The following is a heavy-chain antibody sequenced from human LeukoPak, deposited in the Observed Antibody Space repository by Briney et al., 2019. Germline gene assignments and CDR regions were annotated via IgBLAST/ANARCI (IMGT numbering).Heavy chain of an antibody. CDR2: IYYSGST. CDR3: ARGLVDYYYYYMDV. J-gene: IGHJ6*03. D-gene: IGHD2-15*01. V-gene: IGHV4-39*07. CDR1: GGSISSSSYY. Sequence: SETLSLTCTVSGGSISSSSYYWGWIRQPPGKGLEWIGSIYYSGSTYYNPSLKSRVTISVDTSKNQFSLQLNSVTPEDTAVYYCARGLVDYYYYYMDVWGKGTTVTVSS.